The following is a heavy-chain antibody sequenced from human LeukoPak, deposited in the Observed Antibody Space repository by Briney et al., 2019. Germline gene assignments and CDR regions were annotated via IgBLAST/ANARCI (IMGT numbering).Heavy chain of an antibody. D-gene: IGHD2-2*01. J-gene: IGHJ4*02. V-gene: IGHV1-18*01. CDR1: GYTFTSYG. CDR2: ISAYNGNT. Sequence: GASVKVSCKASGYTFTSYGISWVRQAPGQGLEWMGWISAYNGNTNYAQKLQGRVTMTTDTSTSTAYMELRSLRSDDTAVYYCARDPRTYIVVVPAASDYWGQGTLVTVSS. CDR3: ARDPRTYIVVVPAASDY.